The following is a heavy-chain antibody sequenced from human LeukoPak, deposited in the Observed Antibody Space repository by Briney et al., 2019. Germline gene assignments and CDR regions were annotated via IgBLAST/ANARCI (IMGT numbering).Heavy chain of an antibody. Sequence: SETLSLTCTVSGGSISSYYWSWIRQPPGKGLEWIGYIYYSGSTNYNPSLKSRVTISVDTSKNQFSLKLSSVTAADTAVYYCARWRITMVRGVIRSGWYFDLWGRGTLVTVSS. J-gene: IGHJ2*01. CDR2: IYYSGST. V-gene: IGHV4-59*01. CDR3: ARWRITMVRGVIRSGWYFDL. D-gene: IGHD3-10*01. CDR1: GGSISSYY.